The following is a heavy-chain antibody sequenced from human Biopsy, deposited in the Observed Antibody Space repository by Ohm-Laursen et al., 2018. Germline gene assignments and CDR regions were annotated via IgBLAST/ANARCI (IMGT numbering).Heavy chain of an antibody. CDR1: GASVASGSYY. CDR2: ISNIGST. D-gene: IGHD1-26*01. J-gene: IGHJ4*02. V-gene: IGHV4-61*01. Sequence: GTLSLTCTVSGASVASGSYYWSWIRQPPGKGLEWLGYISNIGSTNYNPSLKSRVTISVDTSKNHFSLKLTSVTAADTAVYYCVLGGGSYVNFDYWGQGTLVTVSS. CDR3: VLGGGSYVNFDY.